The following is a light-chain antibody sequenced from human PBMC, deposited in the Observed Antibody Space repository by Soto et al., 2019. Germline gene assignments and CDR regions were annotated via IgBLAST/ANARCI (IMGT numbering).Light chain of an antibody. CDR1: QNIFSK. Sequence: EIVMTQSPATLSVSLGERATLSCRASQNIFSKLAWYQQKVGQTPRLLIFGASTRATGVPVRFSGSESGTEFILTINSLQSEDVALYYCQQYNTWPPTFGGGTKVE. CDR2: GAS. CDR3: QQYNTWPPT. J-gene: IGKJ4*01. V-gene: IGKV3-15*01.